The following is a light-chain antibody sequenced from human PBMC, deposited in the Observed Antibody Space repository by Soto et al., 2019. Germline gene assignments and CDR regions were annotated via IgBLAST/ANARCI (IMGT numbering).Light chain of an antibody. Sequence: EIVLTQSPGTLSLSPGERATLSCRASQSVSSSYLAWYQQKPGQAPRLLIYGASRRATAIPDWFSGSGSGTDFTLTISRLEPEDVAVYYWQQYGSSPQAFGQGTRLEIK. J-gene: IGKJ5*01. CDR3: QQYGSSPQA. CDR2: GAS. V-gene: IGKV3-20*01. CDR1: QSVSSSY.